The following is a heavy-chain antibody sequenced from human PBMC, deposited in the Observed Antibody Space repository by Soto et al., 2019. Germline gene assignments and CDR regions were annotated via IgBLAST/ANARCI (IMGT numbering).Heavy chain of an antibody. CDR3: ARTSKAAAYYYYYGMDV. CDR2: IIPIFGTA. Sequence: SVKVSCKASVGTFSSYAISWVRQAPGQGLEWMGGIIPIFGTANYAQKFQGRVTITADESTSTAYMELSSLRSEDTAVYYCARTSKAAAYYYYYGMDVWGQGTTVTVSS. V-gene: IGHV1-69*13. CDR1: VGTFSSYA. J-gene: IGHJ6*02. D-gene: IGHD6-13*01.